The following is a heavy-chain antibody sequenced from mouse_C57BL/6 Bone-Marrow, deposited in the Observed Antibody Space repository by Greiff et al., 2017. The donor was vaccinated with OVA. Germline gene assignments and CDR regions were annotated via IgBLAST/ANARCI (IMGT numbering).Heavy chain of an antibody. V-gene: IGHV2-6-1*01. J-gene: IGHJ3*01. CDR3: ARHGRSGNYEGAWFAY. D-gene: IGHD2-1*01. CDR1: GFSLTSYG. CDR2: IWSDGST. Sequence: VMLVESGPGLVAPSQSLSITCTVSGFSLTSYGVHWVRQPPGKGLEWLVVIWSDGSTTYNSALKSRLSISKDNSKSQVFLKMNSLQTDDTAMYYCARHGRSGNYEGAWFAYWGQGTLVTVSA.